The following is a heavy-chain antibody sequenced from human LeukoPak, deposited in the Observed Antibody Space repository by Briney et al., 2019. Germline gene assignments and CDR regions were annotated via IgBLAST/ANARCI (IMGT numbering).Heavy chain of an antibody. CDR3: GKNYYYDNTGYWGAFDI. V-gene: IGHV1-18*04. J-gene: IGHJ3*02. CDR1: GYTFTGYY. CDR2: ISTYNGKR. Sequence: ASVKVSCKASGYTFTGYYMHWVRQAPGQGLEWMGWISTYNGKRNYAQKFQDRVTMTTDTSTSTAYMELRSLRSDDTAIYDCGKNYYYDNTGYWGAFDIWGQGTMVTVSS. D-gene: IGHD3-22*01.